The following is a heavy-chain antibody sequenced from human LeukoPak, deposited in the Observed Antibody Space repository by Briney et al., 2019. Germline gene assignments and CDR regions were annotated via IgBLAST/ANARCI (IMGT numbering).Heavy chain of an antibody. CDR2: ISAYNGNT. CDR1: GYTFTSYG. V-gene: IGHV1-18*01. CDR3: ARDTGPHYYYYMDV. J-gene: IGHJ6*03. Sequence: ASVTVSCKASGYTFTSYGISWVRQAPGQGLEWMGWISAYNGNTNYAQKLQGRVTMTTDTSTSTAYMELRSLRSDDTAVYHCARDTGPHYYYYMDVWGKGTTVTVSS.